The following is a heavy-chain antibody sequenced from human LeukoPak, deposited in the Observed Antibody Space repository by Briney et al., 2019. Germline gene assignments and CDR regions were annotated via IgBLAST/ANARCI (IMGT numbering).Heavy chain of an antibody. CDR1: GYTFTSYG. Sequence: WASVKVSCKASGYTFTSYGTSWVRQAPGQGLEWMGWISAYNGNTNYAQKLQGRVTMTTDTSTSTAYMELRSLRSDDTAVYYCARTGGIQWELPPLDYWGQGTLVTVSS. V-gene: IGHV1-18*01. CDR2: ISAYNGNT. CDR3: ARTGGIQWELPPLDY. J-gene: IGHJ4*02. D-gene: IGHD1-26*01.